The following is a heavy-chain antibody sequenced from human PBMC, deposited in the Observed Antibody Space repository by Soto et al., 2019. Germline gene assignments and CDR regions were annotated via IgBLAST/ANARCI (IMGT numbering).Heavy chain of an antibody. V-gene: IGHV3-48*02. CDR3: ARDYDYAFDY. D-gene: IGHD4-17*01. Sequence: GGSLRLSCAASGFTFSSYSMNWVRQAPGKGLEWVSYITGNTIYYADSVKGRFTISRDNAKNSLYLQMNSLRDEDTAVYYCARDYDYAFDYWGQGTLVTVSS. J-gene: IGHJ4*02. CDR2: ITGNTI. CDR1: GFTFSSYS.